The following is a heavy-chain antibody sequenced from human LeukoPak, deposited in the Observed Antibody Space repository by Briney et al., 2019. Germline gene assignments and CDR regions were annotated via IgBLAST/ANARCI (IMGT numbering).Heavy chain of an antibody. V-gene: IGHV1-69*13. Sequence: ASVKVSCKASGGTFSSYAISWVRQAPGQGLEWMGGIIPIFGTANYAQKFQGRVTITADESTGTAYMELSSLRAEDTSVYFCARLSYWVFEIWGQGTMVTVSS. D-gene: IGHD2-21*01. CDR2: IIPIFGTA. CDR1: GGTFSSYA. J-gene: IGHJ3*02. CDR3: ARLSYWVFEI.